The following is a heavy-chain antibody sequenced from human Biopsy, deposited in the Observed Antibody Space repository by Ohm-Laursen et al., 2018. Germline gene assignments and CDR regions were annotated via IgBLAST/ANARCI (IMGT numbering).Heavy chain of an antibody. Sequence: GTLSLTCTVSGDSISASTTSYWAWLRQPPGKGLEWIGSIYNSETTFYNPSLKSRVAISVDTSTNQFSLKVSSVTTADTALYYCARHPTGFWFDPWGHGTLVTVSS. CDR2: IYNSETT. J-gene: IGHJ5*02. CDR1: GDSISASTTSY. V-gene: IGHV4-39*01. CDR3: ARHPTGFWFDP.